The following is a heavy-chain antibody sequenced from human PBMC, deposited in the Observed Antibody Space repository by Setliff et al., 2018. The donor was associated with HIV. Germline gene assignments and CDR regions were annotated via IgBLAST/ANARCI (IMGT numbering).Heavy chain of an antibody. CDR3: ASAVGSSSWLRALDY. CDR2: IYHSGST. Sequence: PSETLSLTCAVSGDSISSSNWWNWVRQPPGKGLEWIGEIYHSGSTNYNPSPKSRVTISVDKSKNQFSLKLTSVTAADTAVYYCASAVGSSSWLRALDYWGQGTLVTVSS. V-gene: IGHV4-4*02. J-gene: IGHJ4*02. CDR1: GDSISSSNW. D-gene: IGHD6-13*01.